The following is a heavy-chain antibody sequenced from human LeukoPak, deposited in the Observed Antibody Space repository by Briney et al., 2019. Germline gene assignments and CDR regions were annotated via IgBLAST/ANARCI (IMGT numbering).Heavy chain of an antibody. CDR1: GFTFRNYG. D-gene: IGHD3-16*01. Sequence: PGGSLRLSCAASGFTFRNYGMHWVRQAPGKGLGGVAVIWNDGSRKFYADSVKGRVTISRDNSKNTLYLQMNSLRAEDTAVYYCARDSLGGDYWGQGTLVTVSS. J-gene: IGHJ4*02. V-gene: IGHV3-33*01. CDR3: ARDSLGGDY. CDR2: IWNDGSRK.